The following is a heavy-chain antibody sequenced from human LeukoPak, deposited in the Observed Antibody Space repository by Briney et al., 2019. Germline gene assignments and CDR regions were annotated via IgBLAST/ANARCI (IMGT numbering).Heavy chain of an antibody. V-gene: IGHV4-4*07. CDR3: ARVATPDVSSPLDF. CDR1: GGSNTGFF. CDR2: IFSRGGA. J-gene: IGHJ4*02. Sequence: PSETLSLTCAVSGGSNTGFFWTWIRQPAGEGLQYIGRIFSRGGANYNPSLQSRVAMSVDTSQNLFSLKLTSVTAADTAVYFCARVATPDVSSPLDFWGQGILVTVSS. D-gene: IGHD6-19*01.